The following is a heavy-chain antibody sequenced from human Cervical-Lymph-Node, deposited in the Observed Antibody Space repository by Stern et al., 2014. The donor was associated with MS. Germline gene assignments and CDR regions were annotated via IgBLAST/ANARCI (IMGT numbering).Heavy chain of an antibody. CDR1: RGTFRHYA. J-gene: IGHJ5*02. CDR2: IIPGLGRT. Sequence: QLVQSGAGVKKPGSAVKVACKVSRGTFRHYALSWVRQAPDYGLEWLGGIIPGLGRTSDAPKYQDRSTITADTSTTIMYMELRRLKSEDTAVYFCDRDQGDYGTGGDYSWFDPWGQGTLLTVSS. D-gene: IGHD3-10*01. V-gene: IGHV1-69*06. CDR3: DRDQGDYGTGGDYSWFDP.